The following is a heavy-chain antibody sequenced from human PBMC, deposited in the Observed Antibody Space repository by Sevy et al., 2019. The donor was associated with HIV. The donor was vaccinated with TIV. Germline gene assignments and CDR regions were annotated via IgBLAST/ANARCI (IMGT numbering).Heavy chain of an antibody. CDR2: ISYDGSEK. CDR1: GFIFSTYG. V-gene: IGHV3-30*18. J-gene: IGHJ6*02. D-gene: IGHD1-26*01. Sequence: VGSLRLSCAASGFIFSTYGIHWVRQAPGKGLEWVAVISYDGSEKYHADSVRGRFTISRDNSKNTLYLQMNSLRVEDTAIYYCAKMQGGSYNYYGMDVWGQGTTVTVSS. CDR3: AKMQGGSYNYYGMDV.